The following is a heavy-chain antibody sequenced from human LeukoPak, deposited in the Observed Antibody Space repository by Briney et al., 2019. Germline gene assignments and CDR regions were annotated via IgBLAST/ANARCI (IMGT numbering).Heavy chain of an antibody. CDR1: GFTFNSFA. D-gene: IGHD2-15*01. CDR3: TKAPIVSCSGAFCYPFDS. CDR2: IAYDGSDK. V-gene: IGHV3-30*09. J-gene: IGHJ4*02. Sequence: PGGSLRLSCAASGFTFNSFAMHWVRQAPGKGLEWVAVIAYDGSDKYYADSVRGRFAISRDNSKNTLFLQMNSLRAEDTAIYYCTKAPIVSCSGAFCYPFDSWGQGTLVTVSS.